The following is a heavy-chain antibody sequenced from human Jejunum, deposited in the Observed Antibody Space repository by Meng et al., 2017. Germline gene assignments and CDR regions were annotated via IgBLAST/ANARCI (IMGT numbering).Heavy chain of an antibody. J-gene: IGHJ5*02. V-gene: IGHV3-73*01. D-gene: IGHD2-21*02. CDR3: LPSIVVITAFP. CDR2: IRSKAHSYAK. Sequence: GGSLRLSCAASGFTFSGSAMHWVRQASGKGLEWVGHIRSKAHSYAKVYAESVKGRFTISRDDSKNTAFLQMDSLKTEDTAVYYCLPSIVVITAFPWGQGTLVTVSS. CDR1: GFTFSGSA.